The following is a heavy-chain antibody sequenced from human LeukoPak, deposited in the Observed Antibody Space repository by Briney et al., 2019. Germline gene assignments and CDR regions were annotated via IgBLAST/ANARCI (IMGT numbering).Heavy chain of an antibody. CDR2: LNEDGSKK. CDR1: GFTFTSYW. CDR3: ARDGRDGFIDY. J-gene: IGHJ4*02. Sequence: GGSLRLSCAASGFTFTSYWMGWVRQAPGKGLEWVANLNEDGSKKYYVGSVKGRFTISRDNAKNSLYLQLDSLRAGDTAVYYCARDGRDGFIDYWGQGTLVTVSS. V-gene: IGHV3-7*01. D-gene: IGHD5-24*01.